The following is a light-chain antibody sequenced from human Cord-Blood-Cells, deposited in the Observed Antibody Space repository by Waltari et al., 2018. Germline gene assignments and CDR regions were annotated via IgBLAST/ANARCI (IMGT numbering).Light chain of an antibody. V-gene: IGLV2-14*01. Sequence: QSALTQPASVSGSPGQSLTISCTVTSSDVGGYNYVSWYQQHPAKAPKLMIYDVSNRPSGVSNRFSGSKSGNTASLTISGLQAEDEADYYCSSYTSSSSVVFGGGTKLTVL. J-gene: IGLJ2*01. CDR1: SSDVGGYNY. CDR2: DVS. CDR3: SSYTSSSSVV.